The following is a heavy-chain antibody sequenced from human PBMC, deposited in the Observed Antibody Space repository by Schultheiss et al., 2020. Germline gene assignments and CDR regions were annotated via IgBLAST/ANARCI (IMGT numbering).Heavy chain of an antibody. J-gene: IGHJ4*02. Sequence: GGSLRLSCAASGFTFDDYAMHWVRQAPGKGLEWVSGISWNSGSIGYADSVKGRFTISRDNAKNSLYLQMNSLRAEDTALYYCAKDRGAAGIDYWGQGTLVNGYS. CDR2: ISWNSGSI. CDR1: GFTFDDYA. V-gene: IGHV3-9*01. D-gene: IGHD6-13*01. CDR3: AKDRGAAGIDY.